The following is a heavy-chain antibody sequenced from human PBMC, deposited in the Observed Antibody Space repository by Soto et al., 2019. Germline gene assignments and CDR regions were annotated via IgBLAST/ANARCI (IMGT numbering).Heavy chain of an antibody. CDR2: ISGSGGST. CDR1: GFTFSSYA. Sequence: GGSLRLSCAASGFTFSSYAMSWVRQAPGNGLEWVSAISGSGGSTYYADSVKGRFTISRDNSKNTLYLQMNSLRAEDTAVYYCAKDGLAVTTGPRFFDYWGQGTLVTVSS. CDR3: AKDGLAVTTGPRFFDY. V-gene: IGHV3-23*01. D-gene: IGHD4-4*01. J-gene: IGHJ4*02.